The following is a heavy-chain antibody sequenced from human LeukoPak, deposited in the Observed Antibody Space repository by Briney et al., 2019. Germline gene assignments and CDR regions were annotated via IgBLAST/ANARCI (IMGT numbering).Heavy chain of an antibody. CDR1: GFTFSTHA. CDR3: AGGLYSSSP. J-gene: IGHJ4*02. D-gene: IGHD6-6*01. CDR2: ISGSGGST. Sequence: GGSLRLSCAASGFTFSTHAMNWVRQAPGKGLEWVSAISGSGGSTYYADSVEGRFTISRDNSKNTLYLQMNSLRAEDTAVYYCAGGLYSSSPWGQGILVTVSS. V-gene: IGHV3-23*01.